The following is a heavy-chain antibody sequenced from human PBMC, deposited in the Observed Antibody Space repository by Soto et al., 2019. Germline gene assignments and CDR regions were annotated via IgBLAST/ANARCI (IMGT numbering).Heavy chain of an antibody. D-gene: IGHD1-26*01. CDR2: INPKTAAT. Sequence: QVQLVQSGAEVQKSGASVKVYCKPSGYSFSDYFIQWVRQAPGQGLEWVAWINPKTAATNYAKKFQGRVSLTWATSSTTAYMELTRLRPDATAVYYCARIKWGLNYYNGMDVWGQGTTVIVSS. CDR3: ARIKWGLNYYNGMDV. J-gene: IGHJ6*02. CDR1: GYSFSDYF. V-gene: IGHV1-2*02.